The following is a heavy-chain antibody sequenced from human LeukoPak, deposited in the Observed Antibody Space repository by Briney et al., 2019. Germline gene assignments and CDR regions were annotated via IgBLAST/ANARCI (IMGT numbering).Heavy chain of an antibody. D-gene: IGHD5-12*01. CDR3: ARTYSGYEFDF. CDR2: IYYSGST. CDR1: GGSISSGSYY. J-gene: IGHJ4*02. Sequence: SETLSLTCTVSGGSISSGSYYWSWIRQHPGKGLEWIGYIYYSGSTYYNPSLRSRVTISVDTSKNQFSLNLSSVTAADTAVYYCARTYSGYEFDFWGQGALVTVSS. V-gene: IGHV4-31*03.